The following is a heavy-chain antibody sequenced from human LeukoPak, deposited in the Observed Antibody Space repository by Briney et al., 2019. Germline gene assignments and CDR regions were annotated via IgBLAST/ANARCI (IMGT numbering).Heavy chain of an antibody. J-gene: IGHJ5*02. D-gene: IGHD6-19*01. V-gene: IGHV1-69*06. CDR2: IIPIFGTA. Sequence: ASVKVSCKASGGTFSSYAISWVRQAPGQGLEWMGGIIPIFGTANHAQKFQGRVTITADKSTSTAYMELSSLRSEDTAVYYCARDFESSGWYDPWGQGTLVTVSS. CDR1: GGTFSSYA. CDR3: ARDFESSGWYDP.